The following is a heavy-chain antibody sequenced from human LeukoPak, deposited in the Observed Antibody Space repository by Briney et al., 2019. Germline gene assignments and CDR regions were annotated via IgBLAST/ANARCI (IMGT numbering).Heavy chain of an antibody. CDR1: GFTFDDYA. V-gene: IGHV3-23*01. J-gene: IGHJ5*02. CDR3: AKGNYYDSSASSWFDP. CDR2: ISGSGGST. D-gene: IGHD3-22*01. Sequence: GGSLRLSCAASGFTFDDYAMHWVRQAPGKGLEWVSAISGSGGSTYYADSVKGRFTISRDNSKNTLYLQMNSLRAEDTAVYYCAKGNYYDSSASSWFDPWGQGTLVTVSS.